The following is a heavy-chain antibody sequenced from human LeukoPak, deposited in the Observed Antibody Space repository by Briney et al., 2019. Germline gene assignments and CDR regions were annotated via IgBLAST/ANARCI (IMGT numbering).Heavy chain of an antibody. D-gene: IGHD3-10*01. J-gene: IGHJ4*02. CDR2: VNTDGSHT. CDR3: ARGDLTFWSFPH. V-gene: IGHV3-74*01. CDR1: GFAFSSYW. Sequence: GGSLRLSCAASGFAFSSYWMHWVRQAPGKGLMWVSRVNTDGSHTNYADSVKGRFTISRDNAKNALYLQMNSLRAEDTAIYYCARGDLTFWSFPHWGQGALVTVSS.